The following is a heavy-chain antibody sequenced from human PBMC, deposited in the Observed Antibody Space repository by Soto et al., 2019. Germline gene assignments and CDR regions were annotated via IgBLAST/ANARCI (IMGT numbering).Heavy chain of an antibody. CDR2: ISYDGSNK. Sequence: QVQLVESGGGVVQPGRSLRLSCAASGFTFSSYAMHWVRQAPGKGLEWVAVISYDGSNKYYADSVKGRFTISRDNSKNTLYLQMNSLRAEVTAVYYCARDADCSGGSCYSRGGYFDYWGQGTLVTVSS. D-gene: IGHD2-15*01. J-gene: IGHJ4*02. CDR1: GFTFSSYA. CDR3: ARDADCSGGSCYSRGGYFDY. V-gene: IGHV3-30-3*01.